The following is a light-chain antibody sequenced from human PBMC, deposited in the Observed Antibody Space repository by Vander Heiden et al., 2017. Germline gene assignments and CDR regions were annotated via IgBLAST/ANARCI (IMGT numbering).Light chain of an antibody. CDR2: WAS. CDR3: QQYYSPPLT. CDR1: HSVLYSSYNKNY. Sequence: DIGMTQSPDPLAVSLGERATTTCTSSHSVLYSSYNKNYLAWYQQKPGQSPKLLIYWASTRHSGVPDRFSGSGSGTEFTLTISSLQAEDVAIYFCQQYYSPPLTFGGGTKLEIK. J-gene: IGKJ4*01. V-gene: IGKV4-1*01.